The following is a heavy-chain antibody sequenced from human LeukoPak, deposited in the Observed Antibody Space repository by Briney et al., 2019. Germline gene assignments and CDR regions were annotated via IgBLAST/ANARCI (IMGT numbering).Heavy chain of an antibody. V-gene: IGHV3-7*01. J-gene: IGHJ3*02. CDR3: ARAYYDFWSGPNNAFDI. Sequence: GGSLRLSCAASGFTFSSYWMSWVRQAPGKGLEWVANIKQDGSEKYYVDSVKGRFTISRDNAKNSLYLQMNSLRAEDTAVYYCARAYYDFWSGPNNAFDIWGQGTMVTVSS. CDR2: IKQDGSEK. D-gene: IGHD3-3*01. CDR1: GFTFSSYW.